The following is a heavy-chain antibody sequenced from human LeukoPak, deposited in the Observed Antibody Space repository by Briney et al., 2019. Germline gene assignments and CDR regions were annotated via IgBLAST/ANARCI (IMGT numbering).Heavy chain of an antibody. Sequence: SVKVSCTASGGTFSSYAISWVRQAPGQGLEWMGGIIPIFGTANYAQKFQGRVTITADKSTSTAYMELSSLRSEDTAVYYCAREYSSGESYAFDIWGQGTMVTVSS. D-gene: IGHD6-19*01. CDR1: GGTFSSYA. J-gene: IGHJ3*02. V-gene: IGHV1-69*06. CDR2: IIPIFGTA. CDR3: AREYSSGESYAFDI.